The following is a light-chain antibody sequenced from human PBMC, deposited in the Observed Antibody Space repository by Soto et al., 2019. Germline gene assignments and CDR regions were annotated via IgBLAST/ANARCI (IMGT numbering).Light chain of an antibody. J-gene: IGKJ4*01. CDR3: QKYDSASAT. Sequence: AIRMTQSPSSLSASAGDRVAIACRASQDVGRYLAWYQQKPGQAPKLLIYGASTLQSGVPSRFSGGGSGTDFTLTISFLQSEDFATYYCQKYDSASATFGGGTRVEMK. CDR1: QDVGRY. V-gene: IGKV1-8*01. CDR2: GAS.